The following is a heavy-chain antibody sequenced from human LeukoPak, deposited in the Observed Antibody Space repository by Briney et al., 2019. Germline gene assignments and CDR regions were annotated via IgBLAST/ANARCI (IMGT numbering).Heavy chain of an antibody. CDR2: IRSKANSYAT. V-gene: IGHV3-73*01. J-gene: IGHJ6*04. Sequence: GGSLRLSCAPSGFTFSGSAMHWVRQASGKGLEWVGRIRSKANSYATAYAASVKGRFTISRDDSKNTAYLQMNSLKTEDTAVYYCTRPPPGYCSSTSCTWDVWGKGTTVTVSS. CDR1: GFTFSGSA. CDR3: TRPPPGYCSSTSCTWDV. D-gene: IGHD2-2*03.